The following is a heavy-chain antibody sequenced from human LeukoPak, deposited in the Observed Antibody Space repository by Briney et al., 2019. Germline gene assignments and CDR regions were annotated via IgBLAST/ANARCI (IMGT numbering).Heavy chain of an antibody. CDR1: GFTFSSYG. D-gene: IGHD3-22*01. CDR2: ISYDGSNK. J-gene: IGHJ6*03. CDR3: AKDWGSYYDSSGYYYYYYYMDV. Sequence: GGSLRLSCAASGFTFSSYGMHWVRQAPGKGLEWVAVISYDGSNKYYADSVKGRFTIPRDNSKNTLYLQMNSLRAEDTAVYYCAKDWGSYYDSSGYYYYYYYMDVWGKGTTVTVSS. V-gene: IGHV3-30*18.